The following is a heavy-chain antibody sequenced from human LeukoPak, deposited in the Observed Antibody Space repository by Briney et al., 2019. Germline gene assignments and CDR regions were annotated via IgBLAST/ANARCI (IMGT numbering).Heavy chain of an antibody. CDR1: GLTLSSYG. D-gene: IGHD4/OR15-4a*01. CDR3: ARRAGAYSHPYDY. Sequence: PGGTLRLPCAVSGLTLSSYGMSWVRQAPGKGLEWFSGINWNGGSTGYADSVKGRFTISRDNAKNSLYLQMNSLRAEDTAVYYCARRAGAYSHPYDYWGQGTLVTVSS. CDR2: INWNGGST. J-gene: IGHJ4*02. V-gene: IGHV3-20*04.